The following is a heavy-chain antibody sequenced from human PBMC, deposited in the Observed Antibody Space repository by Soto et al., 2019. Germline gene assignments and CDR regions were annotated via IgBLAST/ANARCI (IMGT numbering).Heavy chain of an antibody. CDR1: GFTLRDNW. CDR2: LNHEGTYK. Sequence: PGGSLRLSCAASGFTLRDNWMHWVRQAPGQGLVWVSRLNHEGTYKSYADSVKGRFTISRDNVKSELYLQMNNLRAEDTAVYYCARGLLERFDYWGQGTLFPASS. CDR3: ARGLLERFDY. D-gene: IGHD1-1*01. V-gene: IGHV3-74*01. J-gene: IGHJ4*02.